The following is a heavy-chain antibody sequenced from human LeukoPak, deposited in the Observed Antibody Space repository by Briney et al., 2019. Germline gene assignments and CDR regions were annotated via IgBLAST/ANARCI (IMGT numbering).Heavy chain of an antibody. CDR1: GSTFSSYS. CDR3: ARDDLPGVPLVPLGY. J-gene: IGHJ4*02. Sequence: GGSLRLSCAASGSTFSSYSMNWVRQAPGKGLEWVSSISSSSSYIYYADSVKGRFTISRDNAKNSLYLQMNSLRAEDTAVYYCARDDLPGVPLVPLGYWGQGTLVTVSS. V-gene: IGHV3-21*01. CDR2: ISSSSSYI. D-gene: IGHD2-2*01.